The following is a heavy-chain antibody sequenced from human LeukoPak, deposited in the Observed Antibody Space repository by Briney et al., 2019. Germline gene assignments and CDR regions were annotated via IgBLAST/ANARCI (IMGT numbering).Heavy chain of an antibody. J-gene: IGHJ4*02. CDR1: GFSLTTSGVG. D-gene: IGHD6-19*01. Sequence: PTXXLTLTCTLFGFSLTTSGVGVGWIRXPXXKALEXLAFIYRDDDKRYSPSLKSRLTITSDTSKNQVVLTMTNMDPVDTATYFCAYSEVAVAGTFDYWGQGTLATVSS. V-gene: IGHV2-5*02. CDR3: AYSEVAVAGTFDY. CDR2: IYRDDDK.